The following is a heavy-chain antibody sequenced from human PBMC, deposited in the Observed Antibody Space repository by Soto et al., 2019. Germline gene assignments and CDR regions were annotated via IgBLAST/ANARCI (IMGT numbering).Heavy chain of an antibody. J-gene: IGHJ5*02. Sequence: SETLSLTCAVYGGSFSGYYWSWIRQPPGKGLEWIGEINHSGSTNYNPSLKSRVTISVDTSKNQFSLKLSSVTAADTAVYYCASRYYYGSGSYLSYGWFDPWGQGTLVTVSS. CDR2: INHSGST. CDR3: ASRYYYGSGSYLSYGWFDP. D-gene: IGHD3-10*01. CDR1: GGSFSGYY. V-gene: IGHV4-34*01.